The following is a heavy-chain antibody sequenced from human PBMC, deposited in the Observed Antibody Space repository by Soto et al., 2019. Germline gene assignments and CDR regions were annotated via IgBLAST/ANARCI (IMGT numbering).Heavy chain of an antibody. V-gene: IGHV1-3*01. Sequence: ASVKVSCKASGYTFTSYAMHWVRQAPGRRLEWMGWINAGNGNTKYSQKFQGRVTITRDTSASTAYMELSSLRSEDTAVYYCARDGGYCSSTSCYVLDWFDPWGQGTLVTVSS. D-gene: IGHD2-2*01. J-gene: IGHJ5*02. CDR2: INAGNGNT. CDR1: GYTFTSYA. CDR3: ARDGGYCSSTSCYVLDWFDP.